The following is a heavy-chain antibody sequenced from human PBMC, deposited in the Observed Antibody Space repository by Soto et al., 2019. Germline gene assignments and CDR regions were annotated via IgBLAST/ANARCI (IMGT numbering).Heavy chain of an antibody. CDR1: GYTFTNYG. Sequence: QVQLVPSGPEVKKPGASVKVSCKASGYTFTNYGFNWVRQAPGQGFGWMGWISAYNGHTKYSQIFQARVNMTTDTATSTAYMALRSRTSDDTAVYYCAREGAGTTALDYWGQGTLVTGAS. CDR2: ISAYNGHT. CDR3: AREGAGTTALDY. J-gene: IGHJ4*02. V-gene: IGHV1-18*01. D-gene: IGHD4-17*01.